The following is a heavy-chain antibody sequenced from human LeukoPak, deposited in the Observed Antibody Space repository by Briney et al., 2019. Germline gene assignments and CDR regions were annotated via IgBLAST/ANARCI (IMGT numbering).Heavy chain of an antibody. Sequence: GASVKVSCKASGGTFSSYAISWVRPAPGQGLEWMGGIIPIFGTANYAQKFQGRVTITADESTSTAYMELSSLRSEDTAVYYCARELVGATRLNWFDPWGQGTLVTVSS. J-gene: IGHJ5*02. D-gene: IGHD1-26*01. CDR3: ARELVGATRLNWFDP. CDR2: IIPIFGTA. CDR1: GGTFSSYA. V-gene: IGHV1-69*13.